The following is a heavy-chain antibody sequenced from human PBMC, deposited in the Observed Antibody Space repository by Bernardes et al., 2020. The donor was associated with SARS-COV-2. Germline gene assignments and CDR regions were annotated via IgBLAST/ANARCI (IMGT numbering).Heavy chain of an antibody. J-gene: IGHJ5*02. Sequence: SVKVSCKASGGTFTSYTISWIRQAPGQGLEWMGRVIPILDMADYAQRFQGRVTITADKSTSTVYMELNNLRSEDTAVYYCASTWFDPWGQGTLVNVSS. V-gene: IGHV1-69*02. CDR2: VIPILDMA. CDR1: GGTFTSYT. CDR3: ASTWFDP.